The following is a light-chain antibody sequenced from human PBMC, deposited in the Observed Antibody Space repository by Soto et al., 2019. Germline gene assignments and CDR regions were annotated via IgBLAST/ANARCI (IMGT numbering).Light chain of an antibody. CDR3: QQYKRFP. CDR1: QSISSW. V-gene: IGKV1-5*01. Sequence: DIQMTQSPSTLSASVGDRVTITCRASQSISSWLAWYQQKPGKAPKLLIYDVSSLESGVPPRFSGSGSGTEFTLTISSLQPDDFATYYCQQYKRFPFGQGTKVDIK. CDR2: DVS. J-gene: IGKJ1*01.